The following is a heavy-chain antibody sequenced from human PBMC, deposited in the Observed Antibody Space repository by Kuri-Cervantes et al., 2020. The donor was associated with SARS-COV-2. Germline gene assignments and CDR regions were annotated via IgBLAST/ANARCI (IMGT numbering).Heavy chain of an antibody. CDR2: ISSSGSTI. CDR3: AKDTYSGYGSKSQGFDY. J-gene: IGHJ4*02. D-gene: IGHD5-12*01. V-gene: IGHV3-11*01. Sequence: GGSLRLSCAASGFTFSDYYMSWIRQAPGKGLEWVSYISSSGSTIYYADSVKGRFTISRDNAKNSLYLQMNSLRAEDTALYYCAKDTYSGYGSKSQGFDYWGQGTLVTVSS. CDR1: GFTFSDYY.